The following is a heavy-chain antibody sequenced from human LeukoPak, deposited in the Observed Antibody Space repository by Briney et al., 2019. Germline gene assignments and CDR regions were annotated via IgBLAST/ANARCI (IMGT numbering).Heavy chain of an antibody. Sequence: SETLSLTCAVYGGSFSDDYWSWVRQPPGKGLEWIGEVNLSGSSNYNPSLKSRVTISVDTSKNQFSLKLSSVTAADTAVYYCARGTAYSSSSYYYYYYYYMDVWGKGTTVTVSS. CDR1: GGSFSDDY. D-gene: IGHD6-6*01. CDR3: ARGTAYSSSSYYYYYYYYMDV. V-gene: IGHV4-34*01. CDR2: VNLSGSS. J-gene: IGHJ6*03.